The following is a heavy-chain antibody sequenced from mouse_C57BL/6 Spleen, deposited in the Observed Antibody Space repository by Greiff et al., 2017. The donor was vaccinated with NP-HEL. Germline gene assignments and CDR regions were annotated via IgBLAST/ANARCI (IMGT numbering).Heavy chain of an antibody. J-gene: IGHJ2*02. Sequence: QVQLPQSGPELVKPGASVKISCKASGYAFSSSWLNWVKQRHGKGLEWIGRIYPGDGDTNYNGKFKGKATLTVDKSSSPAYMQLSSLPSEDSAVYFCERGPLDYWGQGTSLTVSS. CDR1: GYAFSSSW. CDR3: ERGPLDY. V-gene: IGHV1-82*01. CDR2: IYPGDGDT.